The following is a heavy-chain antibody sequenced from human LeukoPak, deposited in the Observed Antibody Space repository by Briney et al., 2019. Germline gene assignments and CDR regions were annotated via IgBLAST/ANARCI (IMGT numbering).Heavy chain of an antibody. D-gene: IGHD6-13*01. J-gene: IGHJ3*02. CDR2: ISPGDSDT. Sequence: GESLKISCKGSGYSFTTYWIGWVRQMPGKGLEWMGIISPGDSDTRYSPSFQGQVTISADKSINTAYLQWSSLKASDTAMYYCARPNIPIAAAGTFDIWGQGTMVTVSS. CDR3: ARPNIPIAAAGTFDI. CDR1: GYSFTTYW. V-gene: IGHV5-51*01.